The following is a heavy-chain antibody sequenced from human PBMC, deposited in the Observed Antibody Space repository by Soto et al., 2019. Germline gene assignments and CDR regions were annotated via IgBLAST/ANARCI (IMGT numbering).Heavy chain of an antibody. CDR2: ISSGGDTI. J-gene: IGHJ4*02. V-gene: IGHV3-48*02. D-gene: IGHD3-3*01. Sequence: TXGSIRLSCAVSGFTFSPYSMNWVRQAPGKGLEWISYISSGGDTIYYADSVRGRFTVSRDNTKNSLYLQMDSLRDEDTAVYYCARDRSTIYGVVTPIDYWGQGTLVTVSS. CDR1: GFTFSPYS. CDR3: ARDRSTIYGVVTPIDY.